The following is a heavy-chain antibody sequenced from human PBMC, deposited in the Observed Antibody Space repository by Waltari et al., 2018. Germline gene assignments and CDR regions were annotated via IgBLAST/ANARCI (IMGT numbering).Heavy chain of an antibody. CDR2: ITSDGSRT. CDR3: ARHLPGGYGMDV. CDR1: GCTFSSYW. D-gene: IGHD2-15*01. J-gene: IGHJ6*02. Sequence: EVQLVESGGGLVQPGGSLRLSCEASGCTFSSYWMHWVRQVPGKGRVWVSAITSDGSRTRYADSLKGRFTISRDNAKNTLYLQMNSLRAEDTAVYYCARHLPGGYGMDVWGHGTTVTVSS. V-gene: IGHV3-74*01.